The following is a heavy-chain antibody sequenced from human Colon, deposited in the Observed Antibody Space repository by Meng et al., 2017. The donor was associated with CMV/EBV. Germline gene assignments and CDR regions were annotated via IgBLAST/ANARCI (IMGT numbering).Heavy chain of an antibody. Sequence: QGQLKGPVPGLVKPSGTLSLTCAVSGGYISSSNWWSWVRQPPGKGLEWIGEIYHSGSTNYNPSLKSRVTISVDKSKNQFSLKLSSVTAADTAVYYCARGRPYSLRYFDWLLLDFDYWGQGTLVTVSS. J-gene: IGHJ4*02. CDR1: GGYISSSNW. V-gene: IGHV4-4*02. D-gene: IGHD3-9*01. CDR2: IYHSGST. CDR3: ARGRPYSLRYFDWLLLDFDY.